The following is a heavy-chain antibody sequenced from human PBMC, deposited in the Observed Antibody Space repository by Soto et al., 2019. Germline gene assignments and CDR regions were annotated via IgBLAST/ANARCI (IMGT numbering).Heavy chain of an antibody. D-gene: IGHD2-2*01. V-gene: IGHV3-30-3*01. CDR3: ARDQLIRYCSSTSCHTTPYYYYYYGMDV. J-gene: IGHJ6*02. CDR1: GLTFSSYA. CDR2: ISYDGSNK. Sequence: GGSLRLSCAASGLTFSSYAMHWVRQAPGKGLEWVAVISYDGSNKYYADSVKGRFTISRDNSKNTLYLQMNSLRAEDTAVYYCARDQLIRYCSSTSCHTTPYYYYYYGMDVWGQGTTVTGLL.